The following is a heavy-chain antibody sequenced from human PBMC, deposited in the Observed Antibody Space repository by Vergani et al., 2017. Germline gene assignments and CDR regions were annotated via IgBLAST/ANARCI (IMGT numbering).Heavy chain of an antibody. CDR2: ISGSGGST. J-gene: IGHJ4*02. Sequence: EVQLVESGGGVVQPGRSLRLSCAASGFTFSSYGMHWVRQAPGKGLEWVSAISGSGGSTYYADSVKGRFTISRDNSKNTLYLQMNSLRAEDTAVYYCAKGTGSWYVDPNYWGQGTLVTVAS. V-gene: IGHV3-23*04. CDR1: GFTFSSYG. CDR3: AKGTGSWYVDPNY. D-gene: IGHD6-13*01.